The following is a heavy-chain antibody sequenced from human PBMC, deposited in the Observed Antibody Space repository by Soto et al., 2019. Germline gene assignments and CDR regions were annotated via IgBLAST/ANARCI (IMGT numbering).Heavy chain of an antibody. J-gene: IGHJ5*02. V-gene: IGHV1-18*01. CDR3: ARVVPGAEAWFGP. Sequence: ASVKVSIRTSGYTFSNYGITWVRQAPGQPLEWLGWISLYSDGTNYAQKFQGRVSMTTDTSTTIAYMELRSLRSDDTAVYYCARVVPGAEAWFGPWGQGTLVTVSS. CDR1: GYTFSNYG. CDR2: ISLYSDGT. D-gene: IGHD2-2*01.